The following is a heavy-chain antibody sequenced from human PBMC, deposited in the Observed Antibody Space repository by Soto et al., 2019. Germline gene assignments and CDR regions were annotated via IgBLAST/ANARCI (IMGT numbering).Heavy chain of an antibody. V-gene: IGHV3-21*01. Sequence: VRKVPGKGREWVSSISSSSSYIYYADSVKGRFTISRDNAKNSLYLQMNSLRAEDTAVYYYARAPAILRTRDSDSWGQVIPVTVST. CDR3: ARAPAILRTRDSDS. J-gene: IGHJ5*01. D-gene: IGHD2-2*02. CDR2: ISSSSSYI.